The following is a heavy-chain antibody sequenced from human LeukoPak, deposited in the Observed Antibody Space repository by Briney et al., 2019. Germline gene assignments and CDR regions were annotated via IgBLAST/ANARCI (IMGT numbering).Heavy chain of an antibody. CDR2: INSDGSST. V-gene: IGHV3-74*01. Sequence: GGSLRLSCAAPGLTFGSYWMHWVRQAPGKGPVWVSRINSDGSSTSYADSVKGRFSISRDNAKNTLYLQMNSLRVEDTAVYYCASTNRLDYWGQGTLVTVSS. D-gene: IGHD2/OR15-2a*01. J-gene: IGHJ4*02. CDR3: ASTNRLDY. CDR1: GLTFGSYW.